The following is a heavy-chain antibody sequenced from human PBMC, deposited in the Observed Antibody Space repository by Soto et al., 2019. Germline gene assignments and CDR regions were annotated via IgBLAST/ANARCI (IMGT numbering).Heavy chain of an antibody. Sequence: PGESLKISCKGSGYSFTSYWIGWVRQMPGKGLEWMGIIYPGDSDTRYSPSFQGQVTISADKSISTAYLQWSSLKASDTTMYYCARFEVPSTTVPGFFDYWGQGTMVTVSS. CDR3: ARFEVPSTTVPGFFDY. D-gene: IGHD4-17*01. V-gene: IGHV5-51*01. CDR1: GYSFTSYW. CDR2: IYPGDSDT. J-gene: IGHJ4*02.